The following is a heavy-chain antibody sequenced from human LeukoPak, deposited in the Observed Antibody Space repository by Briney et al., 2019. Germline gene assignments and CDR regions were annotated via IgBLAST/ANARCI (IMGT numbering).Heavy chain of an antibody. D-gene: IGHD2-21*01. CDR1: GFTFSSYA. CDR3: AKDTAVILTAPFDS. CDR2: ISGSGGST. V-gene: IGHV3-23*01. J-gene: IGHJ4*02. Sequence: GGSLRLSCAASGFTFSSYAMSWVRQAPGKGLEWVSAISGSGGSTYYADSVKGRFTISRDNSNNRLYLQMNSVRAEDTAMYFCAKDTAVILTAPFDSWGQGTLVTVSS.